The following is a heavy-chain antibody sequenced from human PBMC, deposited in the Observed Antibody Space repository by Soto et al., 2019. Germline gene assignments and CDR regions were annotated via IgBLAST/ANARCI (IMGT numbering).Heavy chain of an antibody. V-gene: IGHV4-59*01. CDR1: GGSFSSYY. D-gene: IGHD3-22*01. J-gene: IGHJ6*02. Sequence: SETLSLTCTVSGGSFSSYYWSWIRQPPGKGLEWIGHIYYSGRTNYNPSLKSRVTISGDTSKNQLSLKLSSVTAADTAVYYCARDYYYDSRGYPGAYYYGMDVWGPGTTVTV. CDR2: IYYSGRT. CDR3: ARDYYYDSRGYPGAYYYGMDV.